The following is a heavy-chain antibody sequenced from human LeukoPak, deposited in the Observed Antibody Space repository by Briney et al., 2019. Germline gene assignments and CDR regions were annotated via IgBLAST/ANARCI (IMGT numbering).Heavy chain of an antibody. CDR1: GFTFSTYW. V-gene: IGHV3-53*01. CDR3: ARGILVVAATGDAFDI. D-gene: IGHD2-15*01. J-gene: IGHJ3*02. CDR2: IYSGGST. Sequence: GGSLRLSCGASGFTFSTYWMSWVRQAPGKGLEWVSLIYSGGSTYYADSVKGRFTISRDTSKNTLYLQMNSLRAEDTAVYYCARGILVVAATGDAFDIWGQGTMVTVSS.